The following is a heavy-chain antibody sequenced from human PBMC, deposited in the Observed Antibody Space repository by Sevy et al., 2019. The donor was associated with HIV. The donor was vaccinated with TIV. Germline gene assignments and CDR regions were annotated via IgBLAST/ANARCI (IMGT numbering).Heavy chain of an antibody. J-gene: IGHJ6*02. Sequence: GGSLRLSCAASGLRFSNYNMSWVRQAPGQGLEWVACISNSSSYIYYVDSVKGRFTISRDNAKNSLYLQMNSLRAEDTAVYYCASEKEQLVLWPYYGMDVWGQGTTVTVSS. CDR1: GLRFSNYN. CDR3: ASEKEQLVLWPYYGMDV. CDR2: ISNSSSYI. D-gene: IGHD6-13*01. V-gene: IGHV3-21*01.